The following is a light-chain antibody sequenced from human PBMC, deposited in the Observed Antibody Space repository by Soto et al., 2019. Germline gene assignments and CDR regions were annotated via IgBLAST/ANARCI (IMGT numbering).Light chain of an antibody. CDR3: SSETSSRV. CDR2: EVS. Sequence: QSALTQPASVSGSPGQSITISCTGTSSDVGGYNYVSWYQQHPGKAPKLMIYEVSNRPSGVSNRFSGSKSGNTASLTISGLQAEDEADYNCSSETSSRVFGGGTKLTVL. V-gene: IGLV2-14*01. CDR1: SSDVGGYNY. J-gene: IGLJ2*01.